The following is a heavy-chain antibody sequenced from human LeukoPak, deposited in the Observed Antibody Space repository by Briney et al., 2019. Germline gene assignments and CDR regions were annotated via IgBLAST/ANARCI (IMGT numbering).Heavy chain of an antibody. J-gene: IGHJ4*02. CDR2: IYHSGST. CDR3: ARANLLSPTDY. CDR1: GYSISSGYY. Sequence: SETLSLTCTVSGYSISSGYYWGWIRQPPGKGLEWIGSIYHSGSTYYNPSLKSRVTISVDTSKNQFSLKLSSVTAADTAVYYCARANLLSPTDYWGQRTLVTVSS. D-gene: IGHD3-10*01. V-gene: IGHV4-38-2*02.